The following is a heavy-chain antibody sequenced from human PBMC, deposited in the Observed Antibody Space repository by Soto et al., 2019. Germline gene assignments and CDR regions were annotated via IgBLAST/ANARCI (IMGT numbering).Heavy chain of an antibody. CDR3: AKVPGAVAVAEYYFDY. D-gene: IGHD6-19*01. CDR2: ISGSGGST. V-gene: IGHV3-23*01. CDR1: GFTFSSYA. Sequence: EVQLLESGGGLVQPGGSLRLSCAASGFTFSSYAMSWVRQAPGKGLEWVSAISGSGGSTYYADSVKGRFTISRDNSKNTLYLQMNSLRAEDTAVYYCAKVPGAVAVAEYYFDYWGQGTLVTVSS. J-gene: IGHJ4*02.